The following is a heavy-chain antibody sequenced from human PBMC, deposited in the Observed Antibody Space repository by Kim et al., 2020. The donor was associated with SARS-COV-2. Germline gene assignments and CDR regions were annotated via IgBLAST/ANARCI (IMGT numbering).Heavy chain of an antibody. D-gene: IGHD2-15*01. J-gene: IGHJ4*02. V-gene: IGHV4-59*08. CDR3: ARQVCSGGSCYVPFDY. Sequence: LKSRVTISVDTSKNQFSLKLSSVTAAATAVYYCARQVCSGGSCYVPFDYWGQGTLVTVSS.